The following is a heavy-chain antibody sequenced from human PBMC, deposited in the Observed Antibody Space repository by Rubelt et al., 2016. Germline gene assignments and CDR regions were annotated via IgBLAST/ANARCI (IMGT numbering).Heavy chain of an antibody. CDR3: ARGRRGSSSWLGRDYYGMDV. Sequence: QVQLQQWGAGLLKPSETLSLTCAVYGGSFSGYYWSWIRQPPGKGLEWIGEINHSGSTNYNPSLKSRVPISVDTSKNQFSLKRSCVTAADTAVYYCARGRRGSSSWLGRDYYGMDVWGQGTTVTVSS. V-gene: IGHV4-34*01. D-gene: IGHD6-13*01. CDR2: INHSGST. J-gene: IGHJ6*02. CDR1: GGSFSGYY.